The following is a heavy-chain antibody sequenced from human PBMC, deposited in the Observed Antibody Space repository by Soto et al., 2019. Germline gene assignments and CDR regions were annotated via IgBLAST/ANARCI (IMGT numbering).Heavy chain of an antibody. V-gene: IGHV4-30-2*06. CDR2: TYQSGSA. Sequence: QLQLQESGSGLVKPSQTLSLTCTVSGGSITSGGYSWTWIRQSPGKGLEWIGYTYQSGSAYYNPSLKSRVTISVARSKNQFSLNLTSVTAADTAVYYCARDYYGMDVWGQGTTVTVSS. CDR3: ARDYYGMDV. J-gene: IGHJ6*02. CDR1: GGSITSGGYS.